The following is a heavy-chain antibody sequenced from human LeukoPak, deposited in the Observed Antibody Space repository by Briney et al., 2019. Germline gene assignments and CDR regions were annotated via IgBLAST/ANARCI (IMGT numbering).Heavy chain of an antibody. Sequence: GISWNSGSIGYADSVKGRFTISRDNAKNSLYLQMNSLRAEDTALYYCAKDIYYDSSGSTDYWGQGTLVTVSS. CDR2: ISWNSGSI. J-gene: IGHJ4*02. D-gene: IGHD3-22*01. CDR3: AKDIYYDSSGSTDY. V-gene: IGHV3-9*01.